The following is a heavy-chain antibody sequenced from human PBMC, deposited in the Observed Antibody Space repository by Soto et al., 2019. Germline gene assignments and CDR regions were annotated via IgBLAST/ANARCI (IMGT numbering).Heavy chain of an antibody. V-gene: IGHV3-33*01. Sequence: QVQLVESGGGVVQPGRSLRLSCAASGFTFSSYGMHWVRQAPGKGLEWVAVIWYDGSNKYYADSVKGRFTISRDNSKNTLYLQMNSLRAEDTAVCYCARDLSWSGYFPYNWFDPWGQGTLVTVSS. CDR2: IWYDGSNK. J-gene: IGHJ5*02. CDR1: GFTFSSYG. D-gene: IGHD3-3*01. CDR3: ARDLSWSGYFPYNWFDP.